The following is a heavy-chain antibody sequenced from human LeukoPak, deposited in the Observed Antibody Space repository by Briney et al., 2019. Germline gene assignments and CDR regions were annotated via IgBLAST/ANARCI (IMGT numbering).Heavy chain of an antibody. CDR2: IYPSDSDT. CDR1: EYSFATYW. Sequence: GESLKISCQGSEYSFATYWIAWFRQMPGKGLEWMGIIYPSDSDTRYSPSFQGQVTISADKSIKTAYLQWSSLKASDTANCARPLQGIVGATGFDYWGQGTLVTVSS. CDR3: ARPLQGIVGATGFDY. D-gene: IGHD1-26*01. J-gene: IGHJ4*02. V-gene: IGHV5-51*01.